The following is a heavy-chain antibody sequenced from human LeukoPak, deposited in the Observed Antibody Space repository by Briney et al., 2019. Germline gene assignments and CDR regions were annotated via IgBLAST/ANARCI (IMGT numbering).Heavy chain of an antibody. V-gene: IGHV5-51*01. D-gene: IGHD5-24*01. CDR3: ARASRDGYNQNFDY. Sequence: GESLKISCKAYGYSFFSNYWIAWVRQMPGKGLEWMGILYPGDSDSRYSPSFQGQVTISADRSISTAYVHWSSLKVSDTAMYYCARASRDGYNQNFDYWGQGTLVTVSS. CDR1: GYSFFSNYW. J-gene: IGHJ4*02. CDR2: LYPGDSDS.